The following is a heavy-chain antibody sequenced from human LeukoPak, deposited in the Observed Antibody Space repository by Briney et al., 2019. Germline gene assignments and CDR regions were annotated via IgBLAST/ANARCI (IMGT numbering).Heavy chain of an antibody. V-gene: IGHV3-21*01. D-gene: IGHD3-10*02. CDR1: GFTFSSYS. CDR2: IISSSSYI. CDR3: ARGNVQPSGMDV. J-gene: IGHJ6*02. Sequence: PWGSLRLSCAASGFTFSSYSMNCVRQAPGKGLQWVSSIISSSSYIYYAHSVKGRFTISRDNAKNSLYLQMNSLRAEDTAVYYCARGNVQPSGMDVWGQGNTVTVSS.